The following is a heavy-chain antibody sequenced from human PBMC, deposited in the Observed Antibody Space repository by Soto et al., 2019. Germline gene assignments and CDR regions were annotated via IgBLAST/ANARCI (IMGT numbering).Heavy chain of an antibody. CDR2: INHIGSI. V-gene: IGHV4-4*02. CDR1: GGSITNNNW. Sequence: SETLSLTCAVSGGSITNNNWWIWVRQPPGMALEWIGEINHIGSINYNPSLKSRVTMSVDTSKNQFSLTLNSVTAADTATYYCARGGISHWAYFYYMDVWDRGTTVTVSS. J-gene: IGHJ6*03. D-gene: IGHD2-21*01. CDR3: ARGGISHWAYFYYMDV.